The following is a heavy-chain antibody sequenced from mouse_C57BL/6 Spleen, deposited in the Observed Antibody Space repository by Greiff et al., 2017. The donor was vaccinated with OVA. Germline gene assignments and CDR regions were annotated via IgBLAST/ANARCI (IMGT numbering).Heavy chain of an antibody. J-gene: IGHJ4*01. V-gene: IGHV1-81*01. Sequence: QVQLQQSGAELARPGASVKLSCKASGYTFTSYGISWVKQTTGQGLEWIGEIYPRSGTHYYTEKFKGKATLTADTSSSTAYMELRSLTSEDAAVYFCARGEITTVVEAMDYWGQGTSVTVSS. CDR2: IYPRSGTH. CDR3: ARGEITTVVEAMDY. CDR1: GYTFTSYG. D-gene: IGHD1-1*01.